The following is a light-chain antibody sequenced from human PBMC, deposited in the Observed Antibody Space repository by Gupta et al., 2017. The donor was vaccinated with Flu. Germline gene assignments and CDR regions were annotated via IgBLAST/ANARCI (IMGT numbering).Light chain of an antibody. CDR1: GSNIGSKT. CDR2: SNN. Sequence: RVTITGIGSGSNIGSKTGNWYQPSPGEAPHLVIYSNNHRPSGVPDRFSGSKSGTSASLAISGLQSEDEADYFCAARDDSMDGPVFGGGTKLTVL. J-gene: IGLJ2*01. CDR3: AARDDSMDGPV. V-gene: IGLV1-44*01.